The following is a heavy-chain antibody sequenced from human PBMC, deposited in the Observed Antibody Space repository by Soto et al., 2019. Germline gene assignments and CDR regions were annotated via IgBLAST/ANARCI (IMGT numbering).Heavy chain of an antibody. Sequence: LSLTCTVSGGSVSSGDYYWSWIRQPPGKGLEWIGYIYYSGSTYYNPSLKSRVTISVDTSKNQFSLKLSSVTAADTAVYYCARGPPHYYDSSGYYYQDYWGQGTLVTVSS. J-gene: IGHJ4*02. V-gene: IGHV4-30-4*01. CDR2: IYYSGST. CDR1: GGSVSSGDYY. CDR3: ARGPPHYYDSSGYYYQDY. D-gene: IGHD3-22*01.